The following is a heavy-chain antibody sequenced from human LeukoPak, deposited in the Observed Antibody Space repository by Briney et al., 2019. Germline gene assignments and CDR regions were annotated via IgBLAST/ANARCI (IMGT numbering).Heavy chain of an antibody. CDR3: ARDREGYELAIDY. CDR2: INPYNGKT. Sequence: ASVKVSCKASGGTFSSYAINWVRQAPGQGLEWMGWINPYNGKTEYAQNYQGRVTMTTDTATNTAYMEPKSLRSDDTGMYYCARDREGYELAIDYSGQGTLVTVSS. CDR1: GGTFSSYA. J-gene: IGHJ4*02. V-gene: IGHV1-18*01. D-gene: IGHD5-12*01.